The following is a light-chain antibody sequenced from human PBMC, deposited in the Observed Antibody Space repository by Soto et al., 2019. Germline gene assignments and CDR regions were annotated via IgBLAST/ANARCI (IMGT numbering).Light chain of an antibody. V-gene: IGKV3D-15*01. CDR3: QQYNSWPIT. J-gene: IGKJ5*01. CDR2: GAS. CDR1: QNINSD. Sequence: EIVMTQSPATLSVSPGESATLSCRASQNINSDLPWYVQKPGQAPRRVIYGASTWGTDVPPRFTCSGSGTEFTLTIRGLESEDFAVYYCQQYNSWPITFGQGTRL.